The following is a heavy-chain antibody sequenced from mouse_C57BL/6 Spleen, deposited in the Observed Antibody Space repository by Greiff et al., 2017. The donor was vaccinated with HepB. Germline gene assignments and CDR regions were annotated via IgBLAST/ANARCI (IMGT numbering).Heavy chain of an antibody. Sequence: QVQLQQPGAELVKPGASVKVSCKASGYTFTSYWMHWVKQRPGQGLEWIGRIHPSDSDTNYNQKFKGKATLTVDKSSSTAYMQISSLTSEDSAVYYCAIGGYDYDGSYAMDYWGQGTSVTVSS. J-gene: IGHJ4*01. CDR1: GYTFTSYW. D-gene: IGHD2-4*01. CDR3: AIGGYDYDGSYAMDY. CDR2: IHPSDSDT. V-gene: IGHV1-74*01.